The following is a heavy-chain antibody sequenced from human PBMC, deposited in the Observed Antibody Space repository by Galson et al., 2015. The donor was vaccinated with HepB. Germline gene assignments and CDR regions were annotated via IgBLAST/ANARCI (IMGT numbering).Heavy chain of an antibody. CDR3: VRSSNFDT. Sequence: SLRLSCATSEFTFSSYWMHWVRQAPGKGLVWVSRIKTDGSYTSYADSVKGRFTISRDNAKNTVYLEMNSLRTEDTSIYYCVRSSNFDTWGQGTLVTVSS. CDR1: EFTFSSYW. CDR2: IKTDGSYT. D-gene: IGHD2-2*01. J-gene: IGHJ4*02. V-gene: IGHV3-74*01.